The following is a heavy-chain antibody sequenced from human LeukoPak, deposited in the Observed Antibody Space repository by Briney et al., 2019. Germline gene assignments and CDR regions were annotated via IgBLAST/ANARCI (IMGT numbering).Heavy chain of an antibody. J-gene: IGHJ4*02. CDR3: AKDARRSSGWYFFDH. CDR2: VSDSGDPT. V-gene: IGHV3-23*01. CDR1: GFTLSNYA. D-gene: IGHD6-19*01. Sequence: GGSLRLSCAASGFTLSNYAMSWVRQAPGKGLEWVSAVSDSGDPTYYADSVKGRFTISRDNSKNTLYLQMNSLRAEDTALYYCAKDARRSSGWYFFDHWGQGTLVTVSS.